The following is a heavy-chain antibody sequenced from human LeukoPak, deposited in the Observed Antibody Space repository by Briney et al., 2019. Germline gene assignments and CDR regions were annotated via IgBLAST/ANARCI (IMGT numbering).Heavy chain of an antibody. CDR1: GFTFSSYS. CDR3: AKEMKPWMHFDY. D-gene: IGHD5-12*01. J-gene: IGHJ4*02. V-gene: IGHV3-21*01. CDR2: ISSSSSYI. Sequence: KPGGSLRLSCAASGFTFSSYSMNWVRQAPGKGLEWVSSISSSSSYIYYADSVKGRFTISRDNSKNTLYLQMNSLRAEDTAVYYCAKEMKPWMHFDYWGQGTLVAVSS.